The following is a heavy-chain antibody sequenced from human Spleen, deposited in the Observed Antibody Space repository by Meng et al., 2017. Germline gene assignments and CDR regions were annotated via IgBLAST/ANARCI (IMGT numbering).Heavy chain of an antibody. D-gene: IGHD6-13*01. Sequence: QLCTWCPGLFNPSDTPALPVAFYGGSLSGYDWIWIRQPPGKGLEWIGEINHSGSINYNPSLKSRVTISVDTSKNQFSLKLSSVTAADTAVYYCARVEGTIAAAGGSWFDPWGQGTLVTVSS. CDR1: GGSLSGYD. CDR3: ARVEGTIAAAGGSWFDP. CDR2: INHSGSI. V-gene: IGHV4-34*01. J-gene: IGHJ5*02.